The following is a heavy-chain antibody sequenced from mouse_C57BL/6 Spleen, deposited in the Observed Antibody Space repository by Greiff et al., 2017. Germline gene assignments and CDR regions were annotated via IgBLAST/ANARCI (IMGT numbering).Heavy chain of an antibody. D-gene: IGHD3-2*02. CDR3: ASLDSAVAMGC. J-gene: IGHJ4*01. V-gene: IGHV1-85*01. Sequence: VKLMESGPELVKPGASVKLSCKASGYTFTSYDINWVKQRPGQGLEWIGWIYPRDGSTKYNEKFKGKATLTVDTSSSTAYMELHSLTSEDSAVSVGASLDSAVAMGCWGQGASVTVAS. CDR1: GYTFTSYD. CDR2: IYPRDGST.